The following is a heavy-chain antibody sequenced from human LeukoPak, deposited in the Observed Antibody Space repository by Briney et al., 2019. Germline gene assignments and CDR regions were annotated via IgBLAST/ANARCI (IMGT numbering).Heavy chain of an antibody. Sequence: VASVKVSCKASGYTFTNYYIHWVRQAPGQGLEWMGGIIPIFGTANYAQKFQGRVTITADESTSTAYMELSSLRSEDTAVYYCARRGQILTGYYYYGMDVWGQGTTVTVSS. CDR2: IIPIFGTA. J-gene: IGHJ6*02. D-gene: IGHD3-9*01. V-gene: IGHV1-69*13. CDR3: ARRGQILTGYYYYGMDV. CDR1: GYTFTNYY.